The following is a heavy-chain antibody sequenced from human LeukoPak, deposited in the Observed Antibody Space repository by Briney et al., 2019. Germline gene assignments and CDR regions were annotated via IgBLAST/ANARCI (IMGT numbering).Heavy chain of an antibody. J-gene: IGHJ4*02. Sequence: SETLSLTCAVYGGSFSGYYWSWIRQPPGKGLEWIGEINHSGSTNYNPSLKSRVTISVDTSKNQFSLRLSSVTAADTAVYYCARVSGSYYRGVDYWGQGTLVTVSS. D-gene: IGHD1-26*01. CDR3: ARVSGSYYRGVDY. CDR1: GGSFSGYY. V-gene: IGHV4-34*01. CDR2: INHSGST.